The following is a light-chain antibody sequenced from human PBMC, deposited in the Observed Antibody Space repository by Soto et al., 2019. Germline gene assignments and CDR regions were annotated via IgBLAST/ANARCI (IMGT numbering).Light chain of an antibody. CDR2: DAS. J-gene: IGKJ1*01. Sequence: EIVLTQSPATLSLSPGERATLSCRASQSIGLAIAWYQHKPGQAPRLLIFDASQRATGIPARFRGSGSGTDFTLSISSLEPEDFAVYYCQQRTDRPPWTFGQGTTVDIK. CDR3: QQRTDRPPWT. V-gene: IGKV3-11*01. CDR1: QSIGLA.